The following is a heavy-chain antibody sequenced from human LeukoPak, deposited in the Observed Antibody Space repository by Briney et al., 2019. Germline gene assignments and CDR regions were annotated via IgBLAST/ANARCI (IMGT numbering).Heavy chain of an antibody. D-gene: IGHD2-15*01. CDR1: GYTFTSYA. J-gene: IGHJ4*02. V-gene: IGHV1-3*01. Sequence: GASVKVSCKASGYTFTSYAMHWVRQAPGQRLEWMGWINAGNGNTKYSQKFQGRVTITRDTSASTAYMELSSLRSEDTAVYYCARYCSGGSCFSPALFDYWGQGTLVTVSP. CDR3: ARYCSGGSCFSPALFDY. CDR2: INAGNGNT.